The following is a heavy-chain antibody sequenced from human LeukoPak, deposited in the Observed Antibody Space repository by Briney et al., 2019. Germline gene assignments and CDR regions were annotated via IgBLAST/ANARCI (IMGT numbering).Heavy chain of an antibody. CDR3: ARDRSNSGSGKWFDS. Sequence: QSGVSLRLSSAASGFSVSTSYMSWVRQAPGKGLEWVSVFYSGGTISYADSVKGRFTISRDVSKNTVYLQLNSLRVEDTAVYYCARDRSNSGSGKWFDSWGQGTLVTVSS. J-gene: IGHJ5*01. CDR1: GFSVSTSY. V-gene: IGHV3-66*01. D-gene: IGHD3-10*01. CDR2: FYSGGTI.